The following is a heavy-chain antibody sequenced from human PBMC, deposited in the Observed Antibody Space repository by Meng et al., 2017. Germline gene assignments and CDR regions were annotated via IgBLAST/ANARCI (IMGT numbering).Heavy chain of an antibody. V-gene: IGHV4-31*03. CDR1: GGSISSGGYN. D-gene: IGHD3-10*01. CDR3: VTAPITMVRGVIITKWFDP. Sequence: VQLQEPGPGLVEPSQTLSLTCTVSGGSISSGGYNWSWIRQHPGKGLEWIGYIYYSGSTYYNPSLKSRVTISVDTSKNQFSLKLSSVTAADTAVYYCVTAPITMVRGVIITKWFDPWGQGTLVTVSS. CDR2: IYYSGST. J-gene: IGHJ5*02.